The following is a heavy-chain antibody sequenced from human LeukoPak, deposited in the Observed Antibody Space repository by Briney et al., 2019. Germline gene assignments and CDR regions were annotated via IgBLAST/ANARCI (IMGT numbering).Heavy chain of an antibody. J-gene: IGHJ5*02. D-gene: IGHD3-16*02. CDR1: GGSISSGDYY. Sequence: SETLSLTCTVSGGSISSGDYYWSWIRQPPGKGLEWIGYIYYSGSTNYNPSLKSRVTISVDTSKNQFSLKLSSVTAADTAVYYCARDRTSFLFDPWGQGTLVTVSS. V-gene: IGHV4-61*08. CDR3: ARDRTSFLFDP. CDR2: IYYSGST.